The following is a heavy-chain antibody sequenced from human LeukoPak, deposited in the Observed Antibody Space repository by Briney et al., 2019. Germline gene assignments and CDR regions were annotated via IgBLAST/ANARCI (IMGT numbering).Heavy chain of an antibody. Sequence: GGSLRLSCAAFGFTFSSYAMTWVRQAPGKGLEWVSGIRGSGGSTYYADSVKGRSTISRDNSKNTVYMKMTRLRVEDTAVYYCAKDGSDCGDPSCFDPWGQGTLVTVSS. CDR2: IRGSGGST. CDR1: GFTFSSYA. CDR3: AKDGSDCGDPSCFDP. J-gene: IGHJ5*02. D-gene: IGHD4-17*01. V-gene: IGHV3-23*01.